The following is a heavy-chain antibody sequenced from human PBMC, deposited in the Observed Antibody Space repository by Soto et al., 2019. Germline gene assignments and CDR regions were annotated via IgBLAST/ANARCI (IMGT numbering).Heavy chain of an antibody. Sequence: QVQLVESGGGVVQPGRFLRLSCAASGFAFSSHGIHWVRQAPGKGLEWVAFISYDGSNDYYVDSVKGRFTISRDNSKNTLYLQMNSLRAEDTAVYYCAKDLAGYCSGGSCYHSGMDVWGKGTTVTVSS. V-gene: IGHV3-30*18. CDR2: ISYDGSND. CDR1: GFAFSSHG. D-gene: IGHD2-15*01. CDR3: AKDLAGYCSGGSCYHSGMDV. J-gene: IGHJ6*04.